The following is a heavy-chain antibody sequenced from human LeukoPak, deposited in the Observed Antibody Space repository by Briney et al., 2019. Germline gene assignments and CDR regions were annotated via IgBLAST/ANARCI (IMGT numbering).Heavy chain of an antibody. Sequence: SETLSLTCTVSGGSISSYYWSWIRQPPGKGLEWIGYIYYSGSTNYNPSLKSRVTISVDTSKNQFSLKLSSVTAADTAVYYCARNPGAPYYYYMDVWGKGTTVTISS. CDR2: IYYSGST. CDR3: ARNPGAPYYYYMDV. V-gene: IGHV4-59*01. J-gene: IGHJ6*03. CDR1: GGSISSYY.